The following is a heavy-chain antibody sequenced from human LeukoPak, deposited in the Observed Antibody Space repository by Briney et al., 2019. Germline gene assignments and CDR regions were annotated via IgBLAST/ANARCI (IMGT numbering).Heavy chain of an antibody. CDR2: MNPNSGNT. J-gene: IGHJ6*02. Sequence: ASVKVSCKASGYTFTSYDINWVRQATGQGLEWMGWMNPNSGNTGYAQKFQGRVTMTRDTSISTAYMELSSLRSEDTAVYYCARAYCSSTSCYGGLYYYYYGMDVWGQGTTVTVSS. CDR3: ARAYCSSTSCYGGLYYYYYGMDV. V-gene: IGHV1-8*01. CDR1: GYTFTSYD. D-gene: IGHD2-2*01.